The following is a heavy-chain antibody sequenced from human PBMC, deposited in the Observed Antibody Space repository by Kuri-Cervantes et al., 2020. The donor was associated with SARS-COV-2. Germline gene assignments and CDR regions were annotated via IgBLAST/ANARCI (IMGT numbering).Heavy chain of an antibody. D-gene: IGHD1-26*01. CDR3: ASEDSGSYFRGRGMFDP. Sequence: GESLKISCAASGFTFSSSWMHWVCQAPEKGLEWVADIKCDGSEKYYVDSVKGRFTISRDNAKNSLYLQMNSLRAEDTAVYYCASEDSGSYFRGRGMFDPWGQGTLVTVSS. CDR2: IKCDGSEK. V-gene: IGHV3-52*01. J-gene: IGHJ5*02. CDR1: GFTFSSSW.